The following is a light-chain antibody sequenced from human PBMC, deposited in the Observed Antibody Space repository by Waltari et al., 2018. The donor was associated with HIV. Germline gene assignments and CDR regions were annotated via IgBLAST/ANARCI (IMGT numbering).Light chain of an antibody. Sequence: QSVLTQPPSASGTPGQRGTISCSGSSSNIGSNNVHCYQQLPGPAPNLLIYSNNQRPSGVADRFSGSKSGTSASLAISGLQSEDEADYYCAAWDDSLNGVVFGGGTKLTVL. CDR1: SSNIGSNN. CDR3: AAWDDSLNGVV. V-gene: IGLV1-44*01. J-gene: IGLJ2*01. CDR2: SNN.